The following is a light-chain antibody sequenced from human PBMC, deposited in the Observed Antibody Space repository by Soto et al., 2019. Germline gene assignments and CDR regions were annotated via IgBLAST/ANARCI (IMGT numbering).Light chain of an antibody. V-gene: IGKV3-11*01. CDR1: QTVGTY. J-gene: IGKJ5*01. Sequence: EIVLTQFPATLSLFPGETATLSCRASQTVGTYLAWYQQKPGQAPRLLISDASNRATGVPTRFSGSGSGTDFTLTISSPEPEDFAVYFCQQHNNWPRITFGQGTRLEIK. CDR2: DAS. CDR3: QQHNNWPRIT.